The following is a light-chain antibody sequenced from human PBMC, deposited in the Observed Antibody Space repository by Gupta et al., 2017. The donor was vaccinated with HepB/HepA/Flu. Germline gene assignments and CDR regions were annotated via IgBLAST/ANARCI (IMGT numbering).Light chain of an antibody. J-gene: IGLJ3*02. V-gene: IGLV1-44*01. CDR2: SNN. Sequence: QSVLTQPPSASGTPGQRVTVSCSGGSSNIGSNTVHWYQQLPGTAPKLLIYSNNQRPSGVPDRYAGSKSGTSASLAISGFQSEDEADYYCTAWDDSLKGRVFGGGTKLTVL. CDR3: TAWDDSLKGRV. CDR1: SSNIGSNT.